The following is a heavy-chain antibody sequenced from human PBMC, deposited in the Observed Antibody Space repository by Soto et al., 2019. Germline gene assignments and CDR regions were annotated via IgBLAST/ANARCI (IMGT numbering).Heavy chain of an antibody. D-gene: IGHD5-12*01. CDR3: ASCIVATIRGGWFAP. CDR1: GGSISSGGYS. CDR2: IYHSGST. Sequence: ASETLSLTCAVSGGSISSGGYSWSWIRQPPGKGLEWIGYIYHSGSTYYNPSLKSRVTISVDRSKNQFSLKLSSVTAADTAVYYCASCIVATIRGGWFAPCGQGTLVTVSS. J-gene: IGHJ5*02. V-gene: IGHV4-30-2*01.